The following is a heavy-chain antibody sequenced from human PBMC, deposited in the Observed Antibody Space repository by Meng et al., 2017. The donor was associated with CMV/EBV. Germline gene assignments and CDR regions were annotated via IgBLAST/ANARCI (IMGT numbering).Heavy chain of an antibody. V-gene: IGHV3-23*03. CDR1: GFIFSSYA. D-gene: IGHD4-11*01. J-gene: IGHJ6*02. CDR2: IYSGGSST. Sequence: GESLKISRAASGFIFSSYAMSWVRQAPGKGLEWVSVIYSGGSSTYYADSVKGRFTISRDNSKNTLYLQMNSLRAEDTAVYYCAKDLVIPLYSTPYYYGMDVWGQGTTVTVSS. CDR3: AKDLVIPLYSTPYYYGMDV.